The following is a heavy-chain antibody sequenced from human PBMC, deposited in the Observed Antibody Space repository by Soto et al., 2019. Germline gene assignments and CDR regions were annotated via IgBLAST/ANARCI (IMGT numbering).Heavy chain of an antibody. V-gene: IGHV3-48*01. Sequence: PGGSLRLSCAASGFTFSSYSMNWVRQAPGKGLEWVSYISSSSSTIYYADSVKGRFTISRDNAKNSLYLQMNSLRAEDTAVYYCARIGGDFWSGYYSFRAPLTNIWGQGTMVTVS. CDR1: GFTFSSYS. CDR3: ARIGGDFWSGYYSFRAPLTNI. D-gene: IGHD3-3*01. J-gene: IGHJ3*02. CDR2: ISSSSSTI.